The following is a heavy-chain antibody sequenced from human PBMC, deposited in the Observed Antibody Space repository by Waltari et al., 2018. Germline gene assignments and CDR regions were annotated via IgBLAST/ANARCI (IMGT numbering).Heavy chain of an antibody. Sequence: QITLKESGPTLVKPTQTLTLTCTFSGFSLSTSQEGVAWIRQPPGKALEWLAVIYWVDDKRYSQLLRSRLTIAKGTSGNHVVLTMSNMDPVDTGTYYCAHRRLRSGRWDVGYLDYWGQRTLVTVSS. J-gene: IGHJ4*02. D-gene: IGHD3-3*01. CDR2: IYWVDDK. CDR3: AHRRLRSGRWDVGYLDY. CDR1: GFSLSTSQEG. V-gene: IGHV2-5*02.